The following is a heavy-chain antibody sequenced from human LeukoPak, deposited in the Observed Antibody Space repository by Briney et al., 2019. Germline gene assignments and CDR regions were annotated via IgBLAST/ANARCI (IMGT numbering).Heavy chain of an antibody. J-gene: IGHJ4*02. D-gene: IGHD6-19*01. CDR3: ARRPRYSSGWYYFDS. V-gene: IGHV4-34*01. CDR1: GGSFSGDY. Sequence: SETLSLTCAVYGGSFSGDYWNWIRQPPGKGLAWIGEINHSGSTNSNPSLQSRVTISVDRSKNQFSLKLSSVTAADTAVYYCARRPRYSSGWYYFDSWGQGTLVTVSS. CDR2: INHSGST.